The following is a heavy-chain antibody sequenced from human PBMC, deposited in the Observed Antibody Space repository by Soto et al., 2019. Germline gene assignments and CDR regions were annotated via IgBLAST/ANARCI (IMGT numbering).Heavy chain of an antibody. CDR2: ISYDGSNK. V-gene: IGHV3-30-3*01. J-gene: IGHJ1*01. CDR3: ARYSSGWYDAGYFQH. Sequence: QVQLVESGGGVVQPGRSLRLSCAASGFTFSSYAMHWVRQAPGKGLEWVAVISYDGSNKYYADSVKGRFTISRDNSKKTMYLQMNSLRAEDTAVYYCARYSSGWYDAGYFQHWGQGTLVTVSS. CDR1: GFTFSSYA. D-gene: IGHD6-19*01.